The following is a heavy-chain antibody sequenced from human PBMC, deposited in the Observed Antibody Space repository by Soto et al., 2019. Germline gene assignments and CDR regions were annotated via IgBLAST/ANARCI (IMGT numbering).Heavy chain of an antibody. V-gene: IGHV3-48*03. J-gene: IGHJ6*02. CDR3: ARDLLHYDFWSGYSAYFYYGMDV. D-gene: IGHD3-3*01. Sequence: PGGSLRLSCSASGFTFSSYEMNWVRQAPGKGLEWLSYISDSGRTIYYADSVKGRFTVSRDDAQNSVYLQMDSLRAEDTAVYYCARDLLHYDFWSGYSAYFYYGMDVWGPGTTVTVSS. CDR2: ISDSGRTI. CDR1: GFTFSSYE.